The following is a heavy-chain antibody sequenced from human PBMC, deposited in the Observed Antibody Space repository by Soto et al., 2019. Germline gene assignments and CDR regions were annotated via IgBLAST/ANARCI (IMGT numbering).Heavy chain of an antibody. Sequence: EVQLVESGGGLVKPGGSLRLSCAVSGFTVSRYSMNRVRQAPGKGLEWVSSISSSSSHTYYADSVKGRFTISRENAKNSLYLQMNSLRAEDTAVYYCARDRDYYGSGSSDYWGQGTLVTVSS. D-gene: IGHD3-10*01. CDR1: GFTVSRYS. J-gene: IGHJ4*02. CDR3: ARDRDYYGSGSSDY. CDR2: ISSSSSHT. V-gene: IGHV3-21*01.